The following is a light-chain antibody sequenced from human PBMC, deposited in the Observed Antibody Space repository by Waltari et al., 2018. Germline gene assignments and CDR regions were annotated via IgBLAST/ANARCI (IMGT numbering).Light chain of an antibody. Sequence: QSALTQPPSASGSPGQSVTVSCAGNSSDVRGYNSASWSQQKPGEAPRLLIYEVNKRPSGVPDRFSGSKSGNTASLTVSGLQAEYEADYYCSSYAGSNNFLFGGGTRLTVL. J-gene: IGLJ2*01. CDR3: SSYAGSNNFL. CDR1: SSDVRGYNS. CDR2: EVN. V-gene: IGLV2-8*01.